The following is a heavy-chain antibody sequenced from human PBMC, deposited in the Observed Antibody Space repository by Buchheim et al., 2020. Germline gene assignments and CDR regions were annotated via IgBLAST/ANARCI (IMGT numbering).Heavy chain of an antibody. J-gene: IGHJ6*03. CDR3: ARGYCSTTSCYTREESMDV. CDR1: GFTFSSYT. CDR2: ISSTSAKI. D-gene: IGHD2-2*02. V-gene: IGHV3-21*01. Sequence: EVQLVESGGGLVKPGGSLRLSCAASGFTFSSYTMNWARQAPGEGLEWVASISSTSAKIYYADSVKGRFTISREHAKNSLDLQMNSLRVEDTAVYYCARGYCSTTSCYTREESMDVWGKGTT.